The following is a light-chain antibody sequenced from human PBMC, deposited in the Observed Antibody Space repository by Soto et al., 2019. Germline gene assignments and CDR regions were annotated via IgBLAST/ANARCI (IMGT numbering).Light chain of an antibody. V-gene: IGKV3-15*01. CDR1: QSISIN. Sequence: EILMTQSPATLSVSLGERAILSCRASQSISINLAWYQQKPGQAPRLLIYAASNRATGVPARFSGSWSGTEFTLTISSLQSEDFAVYYCQQYNNWITFGQGTRLEIK. CDR2: AAS. J-gene: IGKJ5*01. CDR3: QQYNNWIT.